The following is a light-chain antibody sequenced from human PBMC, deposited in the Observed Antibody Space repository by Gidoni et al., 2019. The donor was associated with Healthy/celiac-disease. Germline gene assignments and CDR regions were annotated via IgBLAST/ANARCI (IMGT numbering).Light chain of an antibody. Sequence: QSVLTQPASVSGAPGQRVTISCTASSSNIGAGYDVHWYQQLPGTAPKLLIYGTSNRPSGVPDRFSGSKSGTSASLAITGLQAEDEADYYCQSYDSSLSGWVFGGGTKLTVL. V-gene: IGLV1-40*01. J-gene: IGLJ3*02. CDR2: GTS. CDR3: QSYDSSLSGWV. CDR1: SSNIGAGYD.